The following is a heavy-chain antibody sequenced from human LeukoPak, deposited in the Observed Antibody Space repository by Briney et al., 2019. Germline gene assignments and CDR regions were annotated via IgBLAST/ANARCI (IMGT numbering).Heavy chain of an antibody. V-gene: IGHV3-7*03. J-gene: IGHJ4*02. CDR3: ATPLDYYDSSGYHQGGD. Sequence: GGSLRLSCTASGFTFSNYWMTWVRQAPEKGLEWVASIKQDGSEKNYVNSVKGRFIISRDNAKNSLSLQMNSLRAEDTAVYYCATPLDYYDSSGYHQGGDWGQGTLVTVSS. D-gene: IGHD3-22*01. CDR1: GFTFSNYW. CDR2: IKQDGSEK.